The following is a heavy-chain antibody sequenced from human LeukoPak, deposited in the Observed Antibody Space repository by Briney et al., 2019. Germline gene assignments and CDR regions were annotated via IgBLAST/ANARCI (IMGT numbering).Heavy chain of an antibody. CDR1: GGTFSSFA. CDR3: ARSYCGGDCYSVDYFDY. CDR2: IIPIFGTA. Sequence: SVKVSCKASGGTFSSFAISWVRQAPGQGLEWMGGIIPIFGTANYAQKFQGRVTITTDESTSTAYMELSSLSSEDTAVYYCARSYCGGDCYSVDYFDYWGQGTLVTVSS. D-gene: IGHD2-21*02. V-gene: IGHV1-69*05. J-gene: IGHJ4*02.